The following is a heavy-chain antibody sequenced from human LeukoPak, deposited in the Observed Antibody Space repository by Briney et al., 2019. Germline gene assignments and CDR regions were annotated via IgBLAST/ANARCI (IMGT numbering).Heavy chain of an antibody. CDR2: IIPILGIA. V-gene: IGHV1-69*04. CDR3: ARDGSGSYYYY. Sequence: SVKVSCKASGGTFSSYAISWVRQAPGQGLEWMGRIIPILGIANYAQKFQGRVTITADKSTSTAYMELSSLRSEDTAVYYCARDGSGSYYYYWGQGTLVTVSS. J-gene: IGHJ4*02. D-gene: IGHD3-10*01. CDR1: GGTFSSYA.